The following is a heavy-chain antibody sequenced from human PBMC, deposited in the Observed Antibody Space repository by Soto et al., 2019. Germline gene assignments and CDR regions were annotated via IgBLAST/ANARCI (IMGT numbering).Heavy chain of an antibody. V-gene: IGHV4-34*01. D-gene: IGHD3-3*01. CDR1: GGSLSGYY. Sequence: QVQLQQWGAGLLKPSETVSLTCAVYGGSLSGYYWIWIRQSPGKGLEWIGEINHSGSTNYSPSLKSRVTMSLDTFKKQSSLQLSSVTAADTAVYFCARGDGPYYDFWSGYSTSLSHHMDVWGKGTPVTVSS. CDR3: ARGDGPYYDFWSGYSTSLSHHMDV. CDR2: INHSGST. J-gene: IGHJ6*03.